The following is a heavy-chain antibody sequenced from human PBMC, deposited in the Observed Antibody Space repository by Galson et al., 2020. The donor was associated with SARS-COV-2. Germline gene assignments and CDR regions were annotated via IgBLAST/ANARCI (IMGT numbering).Heavy chain of an antibody. CDR3: AKDYDILTGPI. CDR2: ISARGDAT. V-gene: IGHV3-23*01. D-gene: IGHD3-9*01. J-gene: IGHJ4*02. Sequence: SCAASGFAFSTYALSWVRPAPGRGLEWVSAISARGDATYYADSVKGRFTISRDNSKNTLYLQMNSLRAEDTAVYYCAKDYDILTGPIWGQGTLVTVSS. CDR1: GFAFSTYA.